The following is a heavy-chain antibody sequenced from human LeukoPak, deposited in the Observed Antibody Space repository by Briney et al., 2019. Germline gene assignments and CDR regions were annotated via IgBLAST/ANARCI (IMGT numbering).Heavy chain of an antibody. CDR1: GFTFSNYA. D-gene: IGHD1-1*01. Sequence: GRSLRLSCVASGFTFSNYAMHWVRQTPGKGLEWVALISSDGSKNIYADPVKGRFTVSRDNSKNTLYLQMNSLRAEDTAVYYCVKGLVQTTMSYSVDYWGQGALVTVSS. V-gene: IGHV3-30*18. J-gene: IGHJ4*02. CDR2: ISSDGSKN. CDR3: VKGLVQTTMSYSVDY.